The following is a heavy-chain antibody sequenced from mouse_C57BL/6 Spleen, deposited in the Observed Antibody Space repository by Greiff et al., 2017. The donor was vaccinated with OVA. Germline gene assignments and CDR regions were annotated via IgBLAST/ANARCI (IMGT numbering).Heavy chain of an antibody. V-gene: IGHV1-26*01. Sequence: EVQLQQSGPELVKPGASVKISCKASGYTFTDYYMNWVKQSHGKSLEWIGDINPNNGGTSYNQKFKGKATLTVDKSSSTAYMELRSLTSEDSAVYYCARAEDSSGYIDYWGQGTTLTVSS. J-gene: IGHJ2*01. CDR3: ARAEDSSGYIDY. CDR2: INPNNGGT. CDR1: GYTFTDYY. D-gene: IGHD3-2*02.